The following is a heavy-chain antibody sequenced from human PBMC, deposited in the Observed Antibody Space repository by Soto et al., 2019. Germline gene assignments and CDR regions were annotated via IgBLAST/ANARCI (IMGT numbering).Heavy chain of an antibody. V-gene: IGHV3-23*01. CDR1: GFMFNNSA. CDR2: VSDNGGSRGGT. J-gene: IGHJ3*02. D-gene: IGHD2-21*01. CDR3: ASAKAVVIAALGI. Sequence: LRLYCTASGFMFNNSAMTWVRQAPGQGLQWVASVSDNGGSRGGTYYADSVKGRFTISRDNSKNTLYLQLDSLTGADTAVYYCASAKAVVIAALGIWGQGTMVTVSS.